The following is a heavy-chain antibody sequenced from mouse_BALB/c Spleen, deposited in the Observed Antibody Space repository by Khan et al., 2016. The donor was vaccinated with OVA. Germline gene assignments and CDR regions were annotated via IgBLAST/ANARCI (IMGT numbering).Heavy chain of an antibody. CDR1: GYSLTRYG. J-gene: IGHJ2*01. CDR3: ARSKYLARY. Sequence: QVQLKESGPGLVAPSQSLSITCTVYGYSLTRYGVHWVRQPPGKGLEWLGLIWAGGSTNYNWALISRLSISIDHSKRLVFLIMNSLQTDDTSWYCCARSKYLARYWGQGTTLTVSS. CDR2: IWAGGST. D-gene: IGHD3-3*01. V-gene: IGHV2-9*02.